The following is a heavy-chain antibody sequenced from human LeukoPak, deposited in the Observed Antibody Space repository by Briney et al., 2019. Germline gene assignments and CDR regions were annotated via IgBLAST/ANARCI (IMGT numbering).Heavy chain of an antibody. V-gene: IGHV4-59*01. Sequence: PSETLSLTCTVSGASINNNFYWSWIRQPPGNGLEWLGCIHYSGSTNYNPSLMSRVTISRDTSKNQFSLKLNSVTAADTAVYYCARGRVVGADWGQGTLVTVSS. CDR1: GASINNNFY. J-gene: IGHJ4*02. CDR2: IHYSGST. D-gene: IGHD2-15*01. CDR3: ARGRVVGAD.